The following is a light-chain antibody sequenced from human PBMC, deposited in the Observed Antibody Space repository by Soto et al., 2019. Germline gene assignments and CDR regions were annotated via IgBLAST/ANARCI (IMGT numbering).Light chain of an antibody. CDR3: QQYNNWPPWT. CDR2: AAS. Sequence: DIQMTQSPSSLSASVGDRVTITCRTSQTINNYLNWYQQKPGRAPQLLIYAASSLQSGVSSRFSGSGSGTDFTLTISSLQSEDFAVYYCQQYNNWPPWTFGQGTKVDIK. J-gene: IGKJ1*01. V-gene: IGKV1-39*01. CDR1: QTINNY.